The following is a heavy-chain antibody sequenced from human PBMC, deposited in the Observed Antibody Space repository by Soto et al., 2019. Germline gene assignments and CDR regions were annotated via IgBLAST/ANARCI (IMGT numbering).Heavy chain of an antibody. D-gene: IGHD3-16*01. CDR3: ARDLGLIKSLFDY. V-gene: IGHV3-21*01. CDR1: GFSFNSFN. CDR2: ISVSGNNI. J-gene: IGHJ4*02. Sequence: KSVGSLRLSCLSSGFSFNSFNMNWIRRSPGRGLEWVASISVSGNNIYYGDSVQGRFTISRDNSKRSVFLDLSSLRVEDTAVYYCARDLGLIKSLFDYGAQGTRVTGYS.